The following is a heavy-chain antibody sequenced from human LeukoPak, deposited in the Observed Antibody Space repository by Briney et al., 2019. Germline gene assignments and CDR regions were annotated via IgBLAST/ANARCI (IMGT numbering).Heavy chain of an antibody. Sequence: EASVKVSCKASGYTFTSYGISWVRQAPGQGLEWMGWISAYNGNTNYAQKLQGRVTMTTDTSTSTAYMELGSLRSDDTAVYYCARDLAAVAGLDYFDYWGQGTLVTVSS. D-gene: IGHD6-19*01. J-gene: IGHJ4*02. CDR3: ARDLAAVAGLDYFDY. CDR1: GYTFTSYG. V-gene: IGHV1-18*01. CDR2: ISAYNGNT.